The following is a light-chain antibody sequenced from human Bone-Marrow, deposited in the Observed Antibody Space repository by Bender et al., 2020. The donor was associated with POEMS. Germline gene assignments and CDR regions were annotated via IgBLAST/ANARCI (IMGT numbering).Light chain of an antibody. CDR3: SSWDDSLSGWV. CDR2: SNY. CDR1: DSNFGGNT. Sequence: QSVLTQPPSASGTPGQSVIISCSGTDSNFGGNTVNWYQHLPGTVPRLVVYSNYQRHSGVPARFSGSKSGTSASLDIRDIQSEDEGDYYCSSWDDSLSGWVFGGGTKLTVL. V-gene: IGLV1-44*01. J-gene: IGLJ3*02.